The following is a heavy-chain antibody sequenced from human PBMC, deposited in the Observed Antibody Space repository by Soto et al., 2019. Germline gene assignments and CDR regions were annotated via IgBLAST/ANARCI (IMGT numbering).Heavy chain of an antibody. V-gene: IGHV6-1*01. D-gene: IGHD6-13*01. Sequence: SQTLSLTCAISGDSVSSNSAAWNWIRQSPSRGLEWLGRTYYRSKWYNDYAVSVKSRITINPDTSKNQFSLQLNSVTPEDTAVYYCARDLRALGEPGIAAAGTYYYYGMDVWGQGTTVTVSS. CDR1: GDSVSSNSAA. CDR3: ARDLRALGEPGIAAAGTYYYYGMDV. J-gene: IGHJ6*02. CDR2: TYYRSKWYN.